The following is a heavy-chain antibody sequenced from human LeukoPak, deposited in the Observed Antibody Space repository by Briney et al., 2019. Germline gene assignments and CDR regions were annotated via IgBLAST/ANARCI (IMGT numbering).Heavy chain of an antibody. J-gene: IGHJ3*02. CDR3: ARVTAGGTWTFDI. CDR2: MNPNSGNT. V-gene: IGHV1-8*02. CDR1: GDTFIIND. Sequence: ASVKVSCKASGDTFIINDINWVRQATGQEHEWMGWMNPNSGNTGYAQKFQGRVTMTRNISITTAYMELTDLRSEDTAVYYCARVTAGGTWTFDIWGQGTTVTVSS. D-gene: IGHD6-13*01.